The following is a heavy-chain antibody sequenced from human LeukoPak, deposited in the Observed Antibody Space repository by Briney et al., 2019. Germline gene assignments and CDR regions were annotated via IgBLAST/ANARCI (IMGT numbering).Heavy chain of an antibody. CDR3: ATRKGVYNWDSLDY. J-gene: IGHJ4*02. V-gene: IGHV4-38-2*01. D-gene: IGHD1-7*01. Sequence: PSETLSLTCAVSGYSISSGYYWGWIRQPPGRGLEWIASIYHDGTTYYNPSLRSRLTISVHTSKNHFSLQVYSVTATRPAVYYCATRKGVYNWDSLDYWGQGTLVTVSS. CDR2: IYHDGTT. CDR1: GYSISSGYY.